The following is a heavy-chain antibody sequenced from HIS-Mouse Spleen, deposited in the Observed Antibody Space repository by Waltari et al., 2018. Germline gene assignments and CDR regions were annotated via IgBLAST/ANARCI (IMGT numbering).Heavy chain of an antibody. V-gene: IGHV4-39*07. CDR1: GGSISSSSYY. CDR2: IYYSGGT. J-gene: IGHJ2*01. CDR3: AREIPYSSSWYDWYFDL. Sequence: QLQLQESGPGLVKPSETLSLTCTVSGGSISSSSYYWGWIRQPPGKGLEWIGSIYYSGGTCYHPSLKSRVTISVDTSKNQFSLKLSSVTAADTAVYYCAREIPYSSSWYDWYFDLWGRGTLVTVSS. D-gene: IGHD6-13*01.